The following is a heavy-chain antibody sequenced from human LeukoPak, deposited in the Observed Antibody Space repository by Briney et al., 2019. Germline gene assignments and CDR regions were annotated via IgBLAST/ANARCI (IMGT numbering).Heavy chain of an antibody. Sequence: PGGSLRLSCAASGFTFSSYAMSWVRQAPGKGLEWVSAISGSGGSTYYADSVKGRFTISRENSKNTLYLQMNSLRAEDTAVYYCRANILTAYYVDYWGQGTLVTVSS. V-gene: IGHV3-23*01. CDR3: RANILTAYYVDY. CDR1: GFTFSSYA. J-gene: IGHJ4*02. CDR2: ISGSGGST. D-gene: IGHD3-9*01.